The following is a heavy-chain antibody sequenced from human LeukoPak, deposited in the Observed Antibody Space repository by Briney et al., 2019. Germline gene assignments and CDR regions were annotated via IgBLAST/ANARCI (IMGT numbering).Heavy chain of an antibody. J-gene: IGHJ4*02. CDR3: ASSYDFWSGYEYYFDY. Sequence: PGGSLRLSCAASGFTFSSYSMNWVRQAPGKGLEWVSFISSSSSYIYYADSVKGRFTVSRDNAKNSLYLQMNSLRAEDTAVYYCASSYDFWSGYEYYFDYWGQGTLVTVSS. V-gene: IGHV3-21*01. D-gene: IGHD3-3*01. CDR1: GFTFSSYS. CDR2: ISSSSSYI.